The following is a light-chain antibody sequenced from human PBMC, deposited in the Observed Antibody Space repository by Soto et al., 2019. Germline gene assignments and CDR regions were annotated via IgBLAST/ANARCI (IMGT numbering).Light chain of an antibody. CDR1: QSVSSS. Sequence: EIVLTQSPGTLSLSPGERATLSCRASQSVSSSLAWYQQKPGQAPSHLIYGASSRATGIPDRFSGSGSGTDFNLSISRVEPEDFAVYYCEQYGGSSFTFGPGTKVDI. CDR2: GAS. J-gene: IGKJ3*01. V-gene: IGKV3-20*01. CDR3: EQYGGSSFT.